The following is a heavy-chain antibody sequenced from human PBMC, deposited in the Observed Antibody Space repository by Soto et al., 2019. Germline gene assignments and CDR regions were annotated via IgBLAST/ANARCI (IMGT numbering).Heavy chain of an antibody. V-gene: IGHV1-24*01. Sequence: ASVKVSCKVSGYTLTELSMHWVRQAPGKGLEWMGGFDPEDGETIYAQKFQGRVTITRDTSASTAYMELSSLRSEDTAVYYCARESPDPNFDYWGQGTLVTVSS. CDR2: FDPEDGET. CDR3: ARESPDPNFDY. CDR1: GYTLTELS. J-gene: IGHJ4*02.